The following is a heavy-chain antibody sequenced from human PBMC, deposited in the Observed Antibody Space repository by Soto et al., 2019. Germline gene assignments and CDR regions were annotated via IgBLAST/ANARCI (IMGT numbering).Heavy chain of an antibody. D-gene: IGHD2-2*01. CDR3: GRLIHCLTTSCYLDY. CDR2: INYSGTT. V-gene: IGHV4-39*01. Sequence: SETLSLTCTVSGGSISTTSFYWAWIRQPPGKGLEWIGSINYSGTTYYTSSLRSRVTISVDTSKNQFSLKMSSVTAADTSVYYWGRLIHCLTTSCYLDYWGQGTLVTVS. CDR1: GGSISTTSFY. J-gene: IGHJ4*02.